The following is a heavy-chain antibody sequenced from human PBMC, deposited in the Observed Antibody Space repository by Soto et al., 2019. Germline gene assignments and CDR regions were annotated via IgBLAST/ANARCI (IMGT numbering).Heavy chain of an antibody. CDR3: ARVPGEWELLRCDAFDI. CDR1: GGTFSSYA. J-gene: IGHJ3*02. D-gene: IGHD1-26*01. Sequence: QVQLVQSGAEVKKPGSSVKVSCKASGGTFSSYAISWVRQAPGQGLEWMGGIIPIFGTANYAQKFQGRVTITADESTSTAYMELSSLRSEDTAVYYCARVPGEWELLRCDAFDIWGQGTMVTVSS. CDR2: IIPIFGTA. V-gene: IGHV1-69*01.